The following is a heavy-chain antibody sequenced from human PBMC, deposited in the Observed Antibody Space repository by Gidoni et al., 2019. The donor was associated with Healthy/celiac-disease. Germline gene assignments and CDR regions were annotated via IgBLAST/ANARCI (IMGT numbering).Heavy chain of an antibody. J-gene: IGHJ3*02. CDR2: IYTSGST. Sequence: QVQLQESGPGLVNPSQTLSLTCTVSGRSISSGSYYWSWIRQPAGKGLEWIGRIYTSGSTNYNPSLKSRVTMSVDTSKNQFSLKLSSVTAADTAVYYCAREVGGPDAFDIWGQGTMVTVSS. D-gene: IGHD2-2*01. CDR1: GRSISSGSYY. CDR3: AREVGGPDAFDI. V-gene: IGHV4-61*02.